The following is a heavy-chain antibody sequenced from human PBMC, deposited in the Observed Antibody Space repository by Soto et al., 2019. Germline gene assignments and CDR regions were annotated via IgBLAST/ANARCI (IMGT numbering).Heavy chain of an antibody. V-gene: IGHV3-13*01. D-gene: IGHD6-13*01. CDR1: GFTFSSYD. J-gene: IGHJ6*02. CDR3: ASARAMETAAGPDYYYGMDV. Sequence: GGSLRLSCAASGFTFSSYDMHWVRQATGTGLEWVSAIGTAGDTYYPGSEKGRFTITRENAKNSLYLQMNSMRAGDTAVYYCASARAMETAAGPDYYYGMDVWGQGTTVTVSS. CDR2: IGTAGDT.